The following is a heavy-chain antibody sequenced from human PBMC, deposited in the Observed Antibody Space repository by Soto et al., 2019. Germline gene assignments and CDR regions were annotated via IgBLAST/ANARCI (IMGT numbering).Heavy chain of an antibody. CDR2: TLYSVSP. CDR1: GGSVGTCAYY. J-gene: IGHJ3*02. D-gene: IGHD3-9*01. V-gene: IGHV4-61*08. CDR3: ARHDYYHRTFDI. Sequence: SETLSLTCRVYGGSVGTCAYYWPWIRQPPGKGLEWIGYTLYSVSPNYNPSLQSLQSRVTISVDTSRNQFSLRLTSVTAADTALYYCARHDYYHRTFDIWGQGTLVTVSS.